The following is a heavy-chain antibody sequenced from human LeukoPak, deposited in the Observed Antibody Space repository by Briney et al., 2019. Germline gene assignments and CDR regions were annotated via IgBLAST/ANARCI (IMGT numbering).Heavy chain of an antibody. D-gene: IGHD5-12*01. CDR3: ATKYSAGWLFDY. CDR2: IDNDGSYI. CDR1: GFTFSTYS. J-gene: IGHJ4*02. V-gene: IGHV3-21*01. Sequence: GGSLRLSCAASGFTFSTYSMNWVRQAPGKGLEWVSSIDNDGSYIYYADSVKGRFTLSRDNAENSVHLQMISLRAEDTAVYYCATKYSAGWLFDYWGQGTLVTVSS.